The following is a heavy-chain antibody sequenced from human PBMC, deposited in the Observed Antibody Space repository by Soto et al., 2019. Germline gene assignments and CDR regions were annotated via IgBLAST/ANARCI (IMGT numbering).Heavy chain of an antibody. CDR2: IYYSGST. D-gene: IGHD3-16*01. Sequence: QVQLQESGPGLVKPSQTLSLTCTVSGGSISSGGYYWSWIHQHPGKGLEWIGYIYYSGSTYYNPSLKRRVTISVDTSKNQFSLKLSSVTAADTAVYYCATRSHYYDYVWGSYRGYFDYWGQGTLVTVST. CDR3: ATRSHYYDYVWGSYRGYFDY. J-gene: IGHJ4*02. V-gene: IGHV4-31*03. CDR1: GGSISSGGYY.